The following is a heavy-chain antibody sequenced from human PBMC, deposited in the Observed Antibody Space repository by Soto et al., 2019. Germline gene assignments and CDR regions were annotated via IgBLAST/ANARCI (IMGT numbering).Heavy chain of an antibody. D-gene: IGHD3-16*01. CDR3: ARGGTPIYY. Sequence: ASVKVSCKTSGYTFTNFGLSWVRQAPGQGLEWMGWISAYNGNTNYAQNFQGRVTMTTDTSTSTAYMELRSLRSDDTAVYYCARGGTPIYYCGQGTLVPVSA. J-gene: IGHJ4*02. CDR1: GYTFTNFG. CDR2: ISAYNGNT. V-gene: IGHV1-18*01.